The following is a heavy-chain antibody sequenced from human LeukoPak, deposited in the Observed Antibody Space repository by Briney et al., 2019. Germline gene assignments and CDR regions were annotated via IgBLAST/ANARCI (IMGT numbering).Heavy chain of an antibody. Sequence: GGSLRLSCAASGFTFSSYAMSWVRQAPGKGLEWVSAISGSGGSTYYADSVKGRFTISRDNSKNTLYLQMNSLRAEDTAVYYCAKDWEKYCSSTSCYRGLFDYWGQGTLVTVSS. CDR2: ISGSGGST. CDR3: AKDWEKYCSSTSCYRGLFDY. D-gene: IGHD2-2*01. V-gene: IGHV3-23*01. J-gene: IGHJ4*02. CDR1: GFTFSSYA.